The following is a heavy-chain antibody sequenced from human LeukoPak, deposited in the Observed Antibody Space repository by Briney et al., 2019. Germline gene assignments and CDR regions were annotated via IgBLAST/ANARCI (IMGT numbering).Heavy chain of an antibody. CDR2: ISYDGSNK. D-gene: IGHD6-19*01. J-gene: IGHJ4*02. CDR3: ARDSGSGWSWVNY. V-gene: IGHV3-30*04. Sequence: GGSLRLSCAASGFTFSSYAMHWVRQAPGKGLEWVAVISYDGSNKYYADSVKGRFTISRDNSKNTLYLQMNSLRAEDTAVYYCARDSGSGWSWVNYWGQGTLVTVSS. CDR1: GFTFSSYA.